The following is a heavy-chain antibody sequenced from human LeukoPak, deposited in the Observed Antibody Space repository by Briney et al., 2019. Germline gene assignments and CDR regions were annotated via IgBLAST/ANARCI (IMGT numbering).Heavy chain of an antibody. CDR1: GFTFSDYY. J-gene: IGHJ4*02. V-gene: IGHV3-11*06. CDR2: ISSSSSYT. D-gene: IGHD3-10*01. Sequence: RGSLRLFCAASGFTFSDYYMSWVRQAPGKGLEWVSYISSSSSYTNYADSVKGRFTISRDNANNSLYLQMNSLRAEDTAVYYCARDTRITMVRGVISHFDYWGQGTLVTVSS. CDR3: ARDTRITMVRGVISHFDY.